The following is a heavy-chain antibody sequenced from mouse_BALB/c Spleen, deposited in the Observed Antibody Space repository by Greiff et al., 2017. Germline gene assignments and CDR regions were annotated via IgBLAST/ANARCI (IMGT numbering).Heavy chain of an antibody. V-gene: IGHV1-63*02. Sequence: QVQLKESGAELVRPGTSVKISCKASGYTFTNYWLGWVKQRPGHGLEWIGDIYPGGGYTNYNEKFKGKATLTADTSSSTAYMQLSSLTSEDSAVYFCARSGRYDGYYFDYWGQGTTLTVSS. CDR2: IYPGGGYT. J-gene: IGHJ2*01. CDR1: GYTFTNYW. CDR3: ARSGRYDGYYFDY. D-gene: IGHD2-14*01.